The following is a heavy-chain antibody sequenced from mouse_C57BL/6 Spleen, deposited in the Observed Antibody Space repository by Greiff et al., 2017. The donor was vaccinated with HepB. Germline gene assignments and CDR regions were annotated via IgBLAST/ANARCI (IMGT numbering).Heavy chain of an antibody. J-gene: IGHJ2*01. Sequence: EVMLVESGPGLAKPSQTLSLTCSVTGYSITSDYWNWIRKFPGNKLEYMGYISYSGSTYYNPSLKSRISITRDTSKNQYYLQLNSVTTEDTATYYCARYRAYGSSQYYFDYWGQGTTLTVSS. CDR1: GYSITSDY. V-gene: IGHV3-8*01. CDR3: ARYRAYGSSQYYFDY. CDR2: ISYSGST. D-gene: IGHD1-1*01.